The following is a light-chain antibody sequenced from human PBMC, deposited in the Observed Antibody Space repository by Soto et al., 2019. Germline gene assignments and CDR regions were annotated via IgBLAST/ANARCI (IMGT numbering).Light chain of an antibody. V-gene: IGKV1-39*01. J-gene: IGKJ2*01. CDR1: QSISSY. CDR2: AAS. CDR3: QQSYSASPFT. Sequence: DIQMTQSPSSLSTSVGDRVTITCRASQSISSYLNWYQQKPGKAPKLLIYAASNLQSGVPSRFSGSGSGTDFTLTISSLQPEDFATYYCQQSYSASPFTFGQGTKLEIK.